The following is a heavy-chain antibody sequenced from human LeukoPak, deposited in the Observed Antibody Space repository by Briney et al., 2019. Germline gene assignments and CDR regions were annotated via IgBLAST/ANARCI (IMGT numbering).Heavy chain of an antibody. CDR3: AKGNGKAATGSVVDY. V-gene: IGHV3-23*01. Sequence: GGSLRLSCAASGFTFSSYAMSGVGQAPGRGLEGVSTVSGSGGTTYYAASVKGRFTISRDNSKSTLYLQMNSLRAEDTAVYYCAKGNGKAATGSVVDYWGQGTLVTVSS. J-gene: IGHJ4*02. CDR1: GFTFSSYA. CDR2: VSGSGGTT. D-gene: IGHD6-13*01.